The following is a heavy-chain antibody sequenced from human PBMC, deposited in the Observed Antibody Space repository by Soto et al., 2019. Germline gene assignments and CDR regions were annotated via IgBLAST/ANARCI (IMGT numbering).Heavy chain of an antibody. J-gene: IGHJ6*02. CDR3: ARVGMVDIVVVPPSYGMDV. CDR2: IYPGDSDT. D-gene: IGHD2-2*01. CDR1: GYSFTSYW. Sequence: LGESLKISCKGSGYSFTSYWIGWVRQMPGKGLEWMGIIYPGDSDTRYSPSFQGQVTISADKSISTAYLQWSSLKASDTAMYYCARVGMVDIVVVPPSYGMDVWGQGTTVTVSS. V-gene: IGHV5-51*01.